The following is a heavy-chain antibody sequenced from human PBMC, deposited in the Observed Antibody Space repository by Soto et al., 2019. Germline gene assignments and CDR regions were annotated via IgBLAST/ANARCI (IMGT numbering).Heavy chain of an antibody. J-gene: IGHJ3*02. CDR3: ARGGGVGVAGSAAFDM. CDR2: INPATGAA. V-gene: IGHV1-2*02. CDR1: GYPVTAYY. Sequence: QLHLVQSVAVVKKPGASVTVSCSASGYPVTAYYMHWVRQAPGRGLEWMGGINPATGAAKYTQTFQGRVTMTRDTSTSTVFMELSGLTSEDTAVFYCARGGGVGVAGSAAFDMWGQGTLVTVSS. D-gene: IGHD3-3*01.